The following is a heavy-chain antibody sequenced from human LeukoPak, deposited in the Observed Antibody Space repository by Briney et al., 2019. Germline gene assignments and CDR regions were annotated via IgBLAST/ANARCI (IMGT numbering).Heavy chain of an antibody. D-gene: IGHD2-2*01. CDR2: INPNSGGT. CDR3: ARDEGYCSSTSCYDYFQH. Sequence: VASVKVSCKASGYTFTGYYMHWVRQAPGQGLEWMGWINPNSGGTNYAQKFQGRVTMTRDTSISTAYMELSRLRSDDTAVYYCARDEGYCSSTSCYDYFQHWGQGTLVTVSS. J-gene: IGHJ1*01. V-gene: IGHV1-2*02. CDR1: GYTFTGYY.